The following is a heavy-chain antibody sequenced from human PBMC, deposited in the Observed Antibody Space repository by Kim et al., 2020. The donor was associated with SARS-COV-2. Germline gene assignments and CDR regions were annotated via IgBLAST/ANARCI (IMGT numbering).Heavy chain of an antibody. CDR1: GGSISSYY. J-gene: IGHJ5*02. Sequence: SETLSLTCTVSGGSISSYYWSWIRQPPGKGLEWIGYIYYSGSTNYNPSLKSRVTISVDTSKNQFSLTLSSVTAADTAVSYCARLGPAHRSSWYGWFDPWG. V-gene: IGHV4-59*08. CDR2: IYYSGST. D-gene: IGHD6-13*01. CDR3: ARLGPAHRSSWYGWFDP.